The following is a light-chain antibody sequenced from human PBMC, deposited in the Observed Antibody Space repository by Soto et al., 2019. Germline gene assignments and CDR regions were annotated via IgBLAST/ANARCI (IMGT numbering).Light chain of an antibody. J-gene: IGKJ5*01. CDR1: QSVSSSY. CDR2: GAS. CDR3: QQYGYSPIT. V-gene: IGKV3-20*01. Sequence: EIVLTHSPGTLSLSQCERATLSFSASQSVSSSYLAWYQQKPGQAPRLLIYGASSRATGIPDRFSGSGSGTDFTLTIDGLEPEDFVVYYCQQYGYSPITFGQGTRLEIK.